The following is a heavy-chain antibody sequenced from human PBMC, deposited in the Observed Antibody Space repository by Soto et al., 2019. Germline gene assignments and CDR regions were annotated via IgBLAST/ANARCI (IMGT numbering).Heavy chain of an antibody. Sequence: GGSLRLSCTASGFTFGDYAMSWFRQAPGKGLEWVGFIRSKAYGGTTEYAASVKGRFTISRDDSKSIAYLKMNSLKTEDTAVYYCTREGYCSGGSCEPDAFDIWGQGTMVTVSS. CDR2: IRSKAYGGTT. J-gene: IGHJ3*02. CDR3: TREGYCSGGSCEPDAFDI. D-gene: IGHD2-15*01. CDR1: GFTFGDYA. V-gene: IGHV3-49*03.